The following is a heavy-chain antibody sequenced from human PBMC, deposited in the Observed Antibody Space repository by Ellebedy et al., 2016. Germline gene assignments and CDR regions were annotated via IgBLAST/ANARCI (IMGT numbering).Heavy chain of an antibody. CDR2: INHSGST. CDR1: GGSISSGGYY. J-gene: IGHJ5*02. Sequence: SETLSLXXTVSGGSISSGGYYWSWIRQPPGKGLEWIGEINHSGSTNYNPSLKSRVTISVDTSKNQFSLKLSSVTAADTAVYYCAGPLEWFYQGLNPWGQGTLVTVSS. CDR3: AGPLEWFYQGLNP. V-gene: IGHV4-39*07. D-gene: IGHD3-3*01.